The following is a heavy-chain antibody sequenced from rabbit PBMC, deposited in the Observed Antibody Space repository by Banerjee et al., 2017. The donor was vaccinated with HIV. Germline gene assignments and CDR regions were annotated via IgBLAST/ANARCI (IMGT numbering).Heavy chain of an antibody. D-gene: IGHD8-1*01. J-gene: IGHJ4*01. CDR3: ARDDGGGSYYDLGSYFTL. CDR2: IYAGKGST. V-gene: IGHV1S7*01. CDR1: GFDFSSYY. Sequence: QSLEESGGDLVKPEGSLTLSCKASGFDFSSYYMSWVRQAPGKGLEWIGIIYAGKGSTDYASWVNDRFTISSDNAQNTVDLQMNSLTAADTATYFCARDDGGGSYYDLGSYFTLWGPGTLVTDS.